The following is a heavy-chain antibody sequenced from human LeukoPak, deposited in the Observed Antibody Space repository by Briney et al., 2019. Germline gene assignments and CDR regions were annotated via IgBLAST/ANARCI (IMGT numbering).Heavy chain of an antibody. D-gene: IGHD3-16*02. J-gene: IGHJ3*02. Sequence: GASVKVSCKVSGYTLTELSMNWVRQAPGKGLEWMGGCDPEDGETIYAQKFQGRVTMTEDTSTDTAYMELSSLRSEDTAVYYCATTGKVGVIVIPDGNAFDIWGQGTMVTVSS. CDR3: ATTGKVGVIVIPDGNAFDI. CDR1: GYTLTELS. CDR2: CDPEDGET. V-gene: IGHV1-24*01.